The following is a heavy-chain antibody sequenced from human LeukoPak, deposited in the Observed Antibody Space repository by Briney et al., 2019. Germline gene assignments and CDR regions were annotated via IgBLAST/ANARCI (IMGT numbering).Heavy chain of an antibody. D-gene: IGHD4-11*01. CDR2: IRSKAYGGTT. Sequence: KPGGSLRLSCTASGFTFGDYAMSWFRQAPGKGLEWVGFIRSKAYGGTTEYAASVKGRFTISRDDSKSIAYLQMNSPKTEDTAVYYCTRELDYISNWFDPWGQGTLVTVSS. CDR1: GFTFGDYA. CDR3: TRELDYISNWFDP. V-gene: IGHV3-49*05. J-gene: IGHJ5*02.